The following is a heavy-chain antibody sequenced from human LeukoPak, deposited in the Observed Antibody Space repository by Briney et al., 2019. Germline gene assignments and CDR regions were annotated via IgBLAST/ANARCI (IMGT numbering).Heavy chain of an antibody. CDR3: TRDSGTYNWFDP. J-gene: IGHJ5*02. D-gene: IGHD1-26*01. V-gene: IGHV3-73*01. CDR2: IDKKDKGYATPT. CDR1: GFTFSGSA. Sequence: GGSLKLSCAASGFTFSGSAIHWVRQSSGKGPEGFGQIDKKDKGYATPTAYAASVKGRFTISRDDPINTAYLQMKSLKTEDTALYYCTRDSGTYNWFDPWGQGTLVTVSS.